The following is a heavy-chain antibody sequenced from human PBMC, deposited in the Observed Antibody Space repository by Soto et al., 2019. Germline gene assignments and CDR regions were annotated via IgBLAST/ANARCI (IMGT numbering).Heavy chain of an antibody. D-gene: IGHD6-13*01. Sequence: GGSLRLSCAASGFTFSSYAMSWVRQAPGKGLEWVSDISGSGGSTYYADSVKGRFTISRDNSKNTLYLQMNSLRAEYTAVYNCAKDQGSSWTNPTVHYFDYWGQGTLVTVS. J-gene: IGHJ4*02. CDR3: AKDQGSSWTNPTVHYFDY. CDR2: ISGSGGST. V-gene: IGHV3-23*01. CDR1: GFTFSSYA.